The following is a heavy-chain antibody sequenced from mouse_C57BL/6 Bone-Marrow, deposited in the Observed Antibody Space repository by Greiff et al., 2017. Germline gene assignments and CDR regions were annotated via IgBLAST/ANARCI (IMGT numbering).Heavy chain of an antibody. CDR2: INPDSSTI. V-gene: IGHV4-1*01. CDR1: GIDFSRYW. CDR3: AIITAVVEYWYVDV. J-gene: IGHJ1*03. Sequence: EVKLMESGGGLVQPGGSLKLSCAASGIDFSRYWMSWVRRAPGKGLEWIGEINPDSSTINYAPSLKDKFIISRDNAKNTLYLQLSKVRSEDTALYGCAIITAVVEYWYVDVWGTGTTVTVSS. D-gene: IGHD1-1*01.